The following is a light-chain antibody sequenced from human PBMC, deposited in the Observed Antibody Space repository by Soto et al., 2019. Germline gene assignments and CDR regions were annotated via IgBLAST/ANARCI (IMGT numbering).Light chain of an antibody. CDR1: SNYVGGYNY. CDR2: DVS. CDR3: SSYTSSGSYV. J-gene: IGLJ1*01. V-gene: IGLV2-14*03. Sequence: QSALTQPASVSGSPGQSITISCTGTSNYVGGYNYVSWYQQHPGKAPQLMIYDVSNRPSGVSNRFSGSKSGNTASLTISGLQAEDEADYYCSSYTSSGSYVFGTGTKVTVL.